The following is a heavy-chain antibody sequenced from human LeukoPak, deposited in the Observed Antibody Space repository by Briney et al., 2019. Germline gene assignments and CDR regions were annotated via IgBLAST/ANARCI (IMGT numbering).Heavy chain of an antibody. J-gene: IGHJ4*02. CDR3: ARVEWESYYSDF. Sequence: SETLSLTCTVSRDSINSGGSYWSWVRQRPGEGLEWIGYISNSGTTFCNPSLKSRPRISRDTSKNEFSLSLESVTAADTAVYFCARVEWESYYSDFWGQGTLVTVSS. CDR1: RDSINSGGSY. V-gene: IGHV4-31*03. D-gene: IGHD1-26*01. CDR2: ISNSGTT.